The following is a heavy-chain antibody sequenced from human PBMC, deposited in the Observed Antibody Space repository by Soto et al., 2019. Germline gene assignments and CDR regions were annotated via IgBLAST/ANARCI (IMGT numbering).Heavy chain of an antibody. CDR2: IVVGSGNT. V-gene: IGHV1-58*01. Sequence: SVKVSCKASGFTFTSSAVQWVRQARGQRLEWIGWIVVGSGNTNYAQKFQERVTITRDMSTSTAYMELSSLRSEDTAVYYCAARLYSSSSGHYWGQGTLVTVSS. D-gene: IGHD6-6*01. CDR1: GFTFTSSA. CDR3: AARLYSSSSGHY. J-gene: IGHJ4*02.